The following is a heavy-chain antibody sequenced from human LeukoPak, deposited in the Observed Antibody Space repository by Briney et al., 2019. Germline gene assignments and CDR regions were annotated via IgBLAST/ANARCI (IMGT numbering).Heavy chain of an antibody. Sequence: SETLSLTCTVSGGSISSSNWWSWVRQPPGKGLEWIGEIYHSGSTNYNPSLKSRVTISVDKSKNQFSLKLSSVTAADTAVYYCARDPRVDTAMVYYYYGMDVWGKGTTVTVSS. J-gene: IGHJ6*04. V-gene: IGHV4-4*02. D-gene: IGHD5-18*01. CDR2: IYHSGST. CDR1: GGSISSSNW. CDR3: ARDPRVDTAMVYYYYGMDV.